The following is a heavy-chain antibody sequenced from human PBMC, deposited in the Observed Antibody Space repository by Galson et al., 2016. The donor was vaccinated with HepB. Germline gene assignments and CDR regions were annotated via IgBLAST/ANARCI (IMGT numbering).Heavy chain of an antibody. CDR3: TTDGEARSLWFVEYR. J-gene: IGHJ4*02. CDR1: GLTVSSKS. Sequence: SLRLSCAASGLTVSSKSMSWVRQTPGKGLEWVSVLYGGGTTAYADSVRGSFTISRDNSKNTLFLQMNSLRAEDSAMYYCTTDGEARSLWFVEYRWGQGTLVTVSS. CDR2: LYGGGTT. D-gene: IGHD3-10*01. V-gene: IGHV3-66*01.